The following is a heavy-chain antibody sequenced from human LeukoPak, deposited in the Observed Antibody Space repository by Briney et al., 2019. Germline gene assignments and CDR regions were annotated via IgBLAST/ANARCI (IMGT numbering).Heavy chain of an antibody. CDR1: GFTFSSYA. D-gene: IGHD3-9*01. Sequence: GGSLRLSCAASGFTFSSYAMSWIRQAPGKGLEWVSAISGSGGSTYYADSVKGRFTISRDNSKNTLYLQMNSLRAEDTAVYYCAKDGVDWGCVDYWGQGTLVTVSS. CDR3: AKDGVDWGCVDY. CDR2: ISGSGGST. V-gene: IGHV3-23*01. J-gene: IGHJ4*02.